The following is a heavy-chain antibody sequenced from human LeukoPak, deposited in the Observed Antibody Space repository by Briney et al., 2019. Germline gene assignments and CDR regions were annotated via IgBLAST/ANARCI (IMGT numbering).Heavy chain of an antibody. Sequence: ASVKVSCKASGYTFTGYYMHWVRQAPGQGLELMGWINPNSGGTNYAQKFQGRVTMTRDTSISTAYMELSRLRSDDTAVYYCARGLVGVTTRAWRNWFDPWGQGTLVTVSS. CDR2: INPNSGGT. CDR1: GYTFTGYY. D-gene: IGHD4-11*01. J-gene: IGHJ5*02. V-gene: IGHV1-2*02. CDR3: ARGLVGVTTRAWRNWFDP.